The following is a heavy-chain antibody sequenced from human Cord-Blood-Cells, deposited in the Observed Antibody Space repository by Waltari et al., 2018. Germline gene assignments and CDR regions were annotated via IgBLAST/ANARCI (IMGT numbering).Heavy chain of an antibody. CDR1: GFTFCSNY. CDR2: IYSGGST. Sequence: EVQLWESGGGLIQRGGSLGLSCSTSGFTFCSNYMSWVRQAPGKGLEWVSVIYSGGSTYYADSMKGRFTISRDNSKNTLYLQMNSLRAEDTAVYYCARDLSNWGQGTLVTVSS. J-gene: IGHJ4*02. V-gene: IGHV3-53*01. CDR3: ARDLSN.